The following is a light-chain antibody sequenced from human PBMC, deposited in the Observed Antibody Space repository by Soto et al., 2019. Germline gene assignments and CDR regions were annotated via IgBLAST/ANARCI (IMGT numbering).Light chain of an antibody. V-gene: IGLV2-23*02. CDR1: STDPATYDL. J-gene: IGLJ2*01. CDR2: EVA. Sequence: QSVLTQPASVSVSPGQSITISCTGTSTDPATYDLVSWYQQHPGKAPQLIIYEVAKRPSGVSARFSGSQSGDTASLTISGLQAADEAYYYCCSRLFGGGTKLTVL. CDR3: CSRL.